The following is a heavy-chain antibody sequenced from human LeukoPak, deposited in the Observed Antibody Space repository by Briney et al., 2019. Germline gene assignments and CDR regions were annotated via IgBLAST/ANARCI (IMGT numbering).Heavy chain of an antibody. CDR2: IYWDDDK. CDR3: AHTKIYDSERFFDD. D-gene: IGHD3-10*01. J-gene: IGHJ4*02. CDR1: GFSLTTSGVG. V-gene: IGHV2-5*02. Sequence: SGPTLVKPTQTLTLTCAFSGFSLTTSGVGVGWIRQPPGKALEWLALIYWDDDKRYSPPLKTRLTITRDTSKNQVVLTMTNMDPVDTATYYCAHTKIYDSERFFDDWGQGTLVTVSS.